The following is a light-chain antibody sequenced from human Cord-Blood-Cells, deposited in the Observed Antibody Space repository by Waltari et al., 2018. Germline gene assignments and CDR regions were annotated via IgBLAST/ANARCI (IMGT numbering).Light chain of an antibody. V-gene: IGKV1-5*03. CDR3: QQYNSYST. Sequence: DIQMTQSPSTLSASVGDRVTIHCRASQSISSWLAWYQQKPGKAPKLLIYKASSLERGVPSRFSGSGSGTEFTLTISSLQPDDFATYYCQQYNSYSTFGQGTKVEIK. CDR1: QSISSW. J-gene: IGKJ1*01. CDR2: KAS.